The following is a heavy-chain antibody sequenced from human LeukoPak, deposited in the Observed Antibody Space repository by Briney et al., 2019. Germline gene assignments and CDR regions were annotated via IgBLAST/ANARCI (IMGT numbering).Heavy chain of an antibody. J-gene: IGHJ4*02. CDR2: IKQDGSEK. CDR1: GFTFSSYW. D-gene: IGHD1-26*01. Sequence: GGSLRLSCAASGFTFSSYWMSWVRQAPGKGLEWVANIKQDGSEKYYVDSVKGRFTISRDNAKNSLYLQMNSLRAEDTAIYYCVRDRGTYRPIDYWGQGTLVTVSS. V-gene: IGHV3-7*03. CDR3: VRDRGTYRPIDY.